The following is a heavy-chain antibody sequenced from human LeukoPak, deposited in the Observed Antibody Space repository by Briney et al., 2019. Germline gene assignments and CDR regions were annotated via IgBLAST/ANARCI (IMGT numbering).Heavy chain of an antibody. CDR3: AREVLDWLLGPGY. D-gene: IGHD3-9*01. Sequence: ASVKVSCKASGYTFASYYVHWVRQAPGQGLEWMGIIDPSGGGTSSAQKFQDRVTMTRDTSTSTVYMELSSLRSEDTAVYYCAREVLDWLLGPGYWRQGTLVTVSP. CDR1: GYTFASYY. CDR2: IDPSGGGT. V-gene: IGHV1-46*01. J-gene: IGHJ4*02.